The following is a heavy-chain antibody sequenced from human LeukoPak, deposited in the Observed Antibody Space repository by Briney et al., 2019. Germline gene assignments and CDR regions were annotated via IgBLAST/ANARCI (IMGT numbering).Heavy chain of an antibody. V-gene: IGHV1-2*02. J-gene: IGHJ5*02. CDR1: GYTFNDYF. Sequence: GASVKVSCKASGYTFNDYFIHWLRQAPGQGLEWMGWISPNGGETNCPQKFQGRVTMTRDTSISTADMELRWLTSDDTAMYYCARDIAPSGSWWFDTWGQGTPVTVSS. D-gene: IGHD6-13*01. CDR2: ISPNGGET. CDR3: ARDIAPSGSWWFDT.